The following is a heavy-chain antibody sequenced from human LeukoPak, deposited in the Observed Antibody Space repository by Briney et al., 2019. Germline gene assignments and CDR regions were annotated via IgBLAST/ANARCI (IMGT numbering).Heavy chain of an antibody. V-gene: IGHV3-11*06. D-gene: IGHD1-26*01. CDR3: ARLKYGSPPY. CDR1: GFTFSDYY. CDR2: ISNSGSYT. J-gene: IGHJ1*01. Sequence: GGSLRLSCAASGFTFSDYYMSWIRQAPGKGLDWVSYISNSGSYTISADSVKGRFTISRDNAKNSLYLQMNSLRGEDTAVYYCARLKYGSPPYWGQGTLVTVSS.